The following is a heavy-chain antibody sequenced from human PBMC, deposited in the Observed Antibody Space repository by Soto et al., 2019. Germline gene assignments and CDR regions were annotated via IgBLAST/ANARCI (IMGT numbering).Heavy chain of an antibody. CDR1: GGSISSSSYY. Sequence: QLQLQASGPGLVKPSETLSLTCTVSGGSISSSSYYWGWIRQPPGKGLEWIGSIYYTGSTYYTPSLESRVTISVDTSKNQFSLKLSSVTAADTAVFYCARLPGITTLRRDYWGQGTLVTVSS. CDR3: ARLPGITTLRRDY. J-gene: IGHJ4*02. V-gene: IGHV4-39*01. D-gene: IGHD3-3*01. CDR2: IYYTGST.